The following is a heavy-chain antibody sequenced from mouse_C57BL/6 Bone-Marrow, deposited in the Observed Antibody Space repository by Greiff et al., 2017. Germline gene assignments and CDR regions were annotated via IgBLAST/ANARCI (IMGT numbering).Heavy chain of an antibody. CDR1: GFNIKDDY. D-gene: IGHD1-1*01. CDR2: IDPENGDT. J-gene: IGHJ3*01. V-gene: IGHV14-4*01. CDR3: TTYYYVFAY. Sequence: VTLKVSGAELVRPGASVKLSCTASGFNIKDDYMHWVKQRPEQGLEWIGWIDPENGDTEYASKFQGKATITADTSSNTAYLQLSSLTSEDTAVYYCTTYYYVFAYWGQGTLVTVSA.